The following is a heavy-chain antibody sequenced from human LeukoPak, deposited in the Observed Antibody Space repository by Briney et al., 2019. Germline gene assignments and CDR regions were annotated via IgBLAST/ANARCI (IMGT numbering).Heavy chain of an antibody. CDR2: IKQDGSEK. D-gene: IGHD5-12*01. CDR1: GFTFSSYW. CDR3: GSVRGYDVLWGGAFDY. J-gene: IGHJ4*02. Sequence: GGSLRLSCAASGFTFSSYWMSWVRQAPGKGLEWVANIKQDGSEKYYVDSVKGRFTISRDNAKNSLYLQMNSLRAEDTAVYYCGSVRGYDVLWGGAFDYWGQGTLVTVSS. V-gene: IGHV3-7*01.